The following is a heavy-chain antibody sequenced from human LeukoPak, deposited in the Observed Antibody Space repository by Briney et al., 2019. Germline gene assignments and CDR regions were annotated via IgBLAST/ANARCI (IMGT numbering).Heavy chain of an antibody. Sequence: GPSVKLSCKASGYTFTSYGTSCVTHAPGQGLEWMGWISAYNGNTNYAQKPQGRVTMTTDTSTSTAYMELRSLRSDDTAVYYCARDPPWSEAEQWLVRFDYWGQGTLVTVSS. D-gene: IGHD6-19*01. CDR2: ISAYNGNT. CDR1: GYTFTSYG. CDR3: ARDPPWSEAEQWLVRFDY. V-gene: IGHV1-18*04. J-gene: IGHJ4*02.